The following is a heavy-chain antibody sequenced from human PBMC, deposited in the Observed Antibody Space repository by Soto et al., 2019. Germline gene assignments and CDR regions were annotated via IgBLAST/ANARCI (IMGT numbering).Heavy chain of an antibody. J-gene: IGHJ4*02. CDR3: AKDMGIWLAASSKGKLFEY. V-gene: IGHV3-23*01. Sequence: PGGSLRLSCGAFGFTFSSYAMSWVRQAPGKGLEWVSAISGSGGSTYYADSVKGRFTISRDNSKNTLYLQMNSLRAEDTAVYYCAKDMGIWLAASSKGKLFEYWGQGTLVTVSS. CDR1: GFTFSSYA. CDR2: ISGSGGST. D-gene: IGHD2-2*01.